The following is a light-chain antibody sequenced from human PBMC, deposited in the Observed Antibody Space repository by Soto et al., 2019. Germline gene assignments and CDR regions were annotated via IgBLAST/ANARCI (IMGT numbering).Light chain of an antibody. CDR2: DVS. CDR3: CSHAGSYTFYV. J-gene: IGLJ1*01. CDR1: SSDVGGYNY. V-gene: IGLV2-11*01. Sequence: QSALTQPRSVSGSPGQSVTISCTGTSSDVGGYNYVSWYQHHPGKAPKLMIYDVSERPSGVPDRFSGSKSGNTASLTISGLQAEDEADYYCCSHAGSYTFYVFGTGTKVTVL.